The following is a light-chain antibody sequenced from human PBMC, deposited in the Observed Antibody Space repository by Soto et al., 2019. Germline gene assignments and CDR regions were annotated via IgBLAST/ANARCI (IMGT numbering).Light chain of an antibody. CDR3: CSYAGSSTWM. CDR2: EGT. CDR1: SSDVGRYNF. J-gene: IGLJ3*02. V-gene: IGLV2-23*01. Sequence: QSALTQPASVSGSAGRSITISCTGSSSDVGRYNFVSWYQQHPGKAPKVMIYEGTKRPSGVSNRFSGSKSGNTASLTISGIQAEDVADYYCCSYAGSSTWMFGGGTKLTV.